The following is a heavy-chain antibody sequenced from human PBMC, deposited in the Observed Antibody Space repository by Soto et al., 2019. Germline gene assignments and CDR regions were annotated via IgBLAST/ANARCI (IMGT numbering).Heavy chain of an antibody. V-gene: IGHV1-18*01. CDR2: ISAYNGNT. Sequence: ASVKVSCKASGYTCTSYGIRWVPPAPGQGLEWMVCISAYNGNTNYAQKLQGRVTMTTDTSTSTAYMELRSLRSDDTAVYYCARERMITFGGVIDYYYGMDVWGQGTTVTVSS. J-gene: IGHJ6*02. D-gene: IGHD3-16*01. CDR3: ARERMITFGGVIDYYYGMDV. CDR1: GYTCTSYG.